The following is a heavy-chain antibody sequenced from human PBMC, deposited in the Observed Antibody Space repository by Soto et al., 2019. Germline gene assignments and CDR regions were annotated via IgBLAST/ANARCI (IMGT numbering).Heavy chain of an antibody. CDR2: ISGSGGST. CDR3: AKDQRAVTTSYYYYGMDV. V-gene: IGHV3-23*01. CDR1: GFTFSSYA. J-gene: IGHJ6*02. D-gene: IGHD4-4*01. Sequence: PVGSLRLSCAASGFTFSSYAMSWVRQAPGKGLEWVSAISGSGGSTYYADSVKGRFTISRDNSKNTLYLQMNSLRAEDTAVYYCAKDQRAVTTSYYYYGMDVWGQGTTVTVSS.